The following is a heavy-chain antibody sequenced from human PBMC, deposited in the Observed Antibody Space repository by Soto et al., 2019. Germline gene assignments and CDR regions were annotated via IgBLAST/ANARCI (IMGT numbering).Heavy chain of an antibody. V-gene: IGHV1-18*01. D-gene: IGHD6-13*01. CDR1: GYTFTSYA. J-gene: IGHJ4*02. CDR3: ARDLAAAGPFDC. Sequence: QVQLVKSGAEVKKPGASVKVSCKASGYTFTSYAFSWVRQAPGQGLEWMGWISAYNGNTNYPQKLQGRVTMTTDTSTSTAYMELRSLRSDDTAVYYCARDLAAAGPFDCWGQGTLVTVSS. CDR2: ISAYNGNT.